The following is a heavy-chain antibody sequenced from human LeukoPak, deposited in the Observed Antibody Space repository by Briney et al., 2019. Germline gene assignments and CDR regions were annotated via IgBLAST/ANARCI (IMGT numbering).Heavy chain of an antibody. J-gene: IGHJ4*02. D-gene: IGHD6-13*01. CDR2: ISYDGSNK. V-gene: IGHV3-30*03. CDR3: ARDGVVYSSSWAYYFDY. CDR1: EFSVGSNY. Sequence: GGSLRLSCAASEFSVGSNYMTWVRQAPGKGLEWVAVISYDGSNKYYADSVKGRFTISRDNSKNTLYLQMNSLRAEDTAVYYCARDGVVYSSSWAYYFDYWGQGTLVAVSS.